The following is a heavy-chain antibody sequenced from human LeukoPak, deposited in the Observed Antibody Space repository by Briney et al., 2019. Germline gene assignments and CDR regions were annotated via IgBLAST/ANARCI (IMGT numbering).Heavy chain of an antibody. D-gene: IGHD3-3*01. V-gene: IGHV4-4*07. Sequence: PSETLSLTCTVSGGSISSYYWSWIRQPAGKGLEWIGRIYTSGSTNYNPSLKSRVTMSVDTSKNQFSLKLSSVTAADTAVYYCARDLYDFWSGYPAAFDYWGQGTMVTVSS. CDR3: ARDLYDFWSGYPAAFDY. CDR1: GGSISSYY. CDR2: IYTSGST. J-gene: IGHJ4*02.